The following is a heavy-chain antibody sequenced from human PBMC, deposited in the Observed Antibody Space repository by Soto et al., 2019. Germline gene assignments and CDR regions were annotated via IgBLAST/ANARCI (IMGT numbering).Heavy chain of an antibody. V-gene: IGHV4-30-2*01. CDR3: ARDGIGGTTFRGYLDY. J-gene: IGHJ4*02. CDR1: GGSISGTTYS. D-gene: IGHD2-15*01. Sequence: SETLSLTCAVSGGSISGTTYSWSWIRQPPGKGLEWIGYIYDSGNTYYNPSLKSQFSISVDRSKNQLSLKLSSVTAADTAVYYCARDGIGGTTFRGYLDYWGQGNLVTVSS. CDR2: IYDSGNT.